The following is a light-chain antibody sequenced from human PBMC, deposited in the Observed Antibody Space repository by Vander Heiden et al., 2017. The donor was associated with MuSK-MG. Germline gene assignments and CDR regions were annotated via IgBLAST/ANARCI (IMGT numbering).Light chain of an antibody. CDR1: QSITTY. Sequence: DIQMTQSPSSLSASVGDRVTITCRASQSITTYLNWYQQKPGNAPNLLIYAASSLPSGVPSRFSGSGSETDFTLTISRLQPEDFATYFCQQSDNTPWTFGQGTKVXIK. CDR2: AAS. CDR3: QQSDNTPWT. V-gene: IGKV1-39*01. J-gene: IGKJ1*01.